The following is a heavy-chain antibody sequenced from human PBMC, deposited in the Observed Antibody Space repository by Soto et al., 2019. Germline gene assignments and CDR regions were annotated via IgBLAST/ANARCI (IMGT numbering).Heavy chain of an antibody. Sequence: GETLRLSCAVSGIIFSGSAMHCVCQASGKGLEWVGHIRRKANNYATAYAASVKGRFTISRDDSKNTAYLQMNSLKTEDTAVYYCSANDHDAHTIVVQWGQGTLFTDSS. V-gene: IGHV3-73*01. CDR3: SANDHDAHTIVVQ. CDR1: GIIFSGSA. J-gene: IGHJ4*02. D-gene: IGHD3-16*02. CDR2: IRRKANNYAT.